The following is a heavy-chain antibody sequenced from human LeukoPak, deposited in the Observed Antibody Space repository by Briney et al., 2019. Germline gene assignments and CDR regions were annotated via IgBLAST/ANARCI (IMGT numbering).Heavy chain of an antibody. CDR1: GGSISSGAYY. CDR3: ARMPPEGSSDYGWFDP. V-gene: IGHV4-31*03. J-gene: IGHJ5*02. D-gene: IGHD3-22*01. CDR2: IYYSGNT. Sequence: PSETLSLTCTVSGGSISSGAYYWSWIRQHPGKGLEWIGYIYYSGNTHYNPSLKSRVTISVDTSKNQFSLKPSSVTAADTAVYSCARMPPEGSSDYGWFDPWGQGTLVTVSS.